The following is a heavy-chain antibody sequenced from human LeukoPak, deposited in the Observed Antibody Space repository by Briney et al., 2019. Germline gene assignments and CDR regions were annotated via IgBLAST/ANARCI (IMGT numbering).Heavy chain of an antibody. V-gene: IGHV3-23*01. Sequence: PGGSLRLSCAASGFTFSSYAMSWVRQAPGKGLEWVSVISGSGGSTYYADSVKGRFTISRDNSKNTLYLQMNSLRAEDTAVYYCAKRPWNRRSITMIVVVMYFDYWGQGTLVTVSS. CDR3: AKRPWNRRSITMIVVVMYFDY. CDR1: GFTFSSYA. J-gene: IGHJ4*02. CDR2: ISGSGGST. D-gene: IGHD3-22*01.